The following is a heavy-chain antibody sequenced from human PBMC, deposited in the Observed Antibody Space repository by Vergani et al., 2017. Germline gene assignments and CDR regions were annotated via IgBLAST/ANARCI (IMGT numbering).Heavy chain of an antibody. V-gene: IGHV4-38-2*01. J-gene: IGHJ2*01. CDR2: IHNRGKT. CDR1: GYSIGSGFY. CDR3: ARSQGDYWYFDL. D-gene: IGHD2-21*01. Sequence: QVRLEESGPGLVKPSETLSLTCSVSGYSIGSGFYWAWIRQSPGEGLQWLTGIHNRGKTYHNPSLKSRVSVSLDTSKYRFSLNLTSVTATDTAVYYCARSQGDYWYFDLWGPGSLVTVSS.